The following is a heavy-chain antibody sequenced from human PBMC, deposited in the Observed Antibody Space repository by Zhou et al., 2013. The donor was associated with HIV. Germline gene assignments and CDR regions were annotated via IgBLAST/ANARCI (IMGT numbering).Heavy chain of an antibody. Sequence: QVQLVQSGAEVKKPGSSVKVSCKASGGTFSSYAISWVRQAPGQGLEWMGGIIPIFGTANYAQKFQGRVTITTDESTSTAYLELRSLRSDDIAVYYCARDKGYGGDPFDYWGQGTLVTVSS. CDR1: GGTFSSYA. J-gene: IGHJ4*02. CDR2: IIPIFGTA. V-gene: IGHV1-69*05. D-gene: IGHD4-17*01. CDR3: ARDKGYGGDPFDY.